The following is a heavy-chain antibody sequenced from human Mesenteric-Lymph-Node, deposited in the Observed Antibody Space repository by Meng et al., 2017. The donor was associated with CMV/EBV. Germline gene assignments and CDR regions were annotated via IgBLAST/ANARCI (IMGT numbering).Heavy chain of an antibody. J-gene: IGHJ6*02. CDR1: GFSFRSYG. Sequence: GGSLRLSCAASGFSFRSYGMSWVRQAPGKGLEWVSGTSGSGGSTYYADSVKGRFTISRDNSKNTLYLQMNSLRAEDTALYYCAKLQGAYYYYGMDVWGQGTTVTVSS. CDR3: AKLQGAYYYYGMDV. V-gene: IGHV3-23*01. CDR2: TSGSGGST.